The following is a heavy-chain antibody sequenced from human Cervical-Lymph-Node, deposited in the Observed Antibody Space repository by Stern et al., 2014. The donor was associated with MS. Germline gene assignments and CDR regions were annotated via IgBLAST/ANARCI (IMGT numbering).Heavy chain of an antibody. CDR2: IYPGDSDT. CDR1: GYSFSSHW. V-gene: IGHV5-51*01. J-gene: IGHJ3*02. D-gene: IGHD3-22*01. CDR3: ARQGNYHDSHAFDI. Sequence: QLVQSGAEVKKSGEYLKISCKGAGYSFSSHWIAWVRQKPGKGLEWMGIIYPGDSDTRHSPSFQGQVSISVDKSTSTAYLQWSSLTDSDTAIYYCARQGNYHDSHAFDIWGQGTMVIVSS.